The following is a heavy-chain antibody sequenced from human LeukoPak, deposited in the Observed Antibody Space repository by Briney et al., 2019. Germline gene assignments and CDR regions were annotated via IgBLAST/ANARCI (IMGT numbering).Heavy chain of an antibody. D-gene: IGHD2/OR15-2a*01. Sequence: PSETLSLTCTVSGGSISSYYWSWIRQPPGKGLEWIGYISYSGSTNSNPSLKIRVTISLDTSKNQFSLKLSSVTAADTPVYYCAGQHPRNTVDFWGQGTLVTVSS. CDR3: AGQHPRNTVDF. CDR2: ISYSGST. CDR1: GGSISSYY. J-gene: IGHJ4*02. V-gene: IGHV4-59*08.